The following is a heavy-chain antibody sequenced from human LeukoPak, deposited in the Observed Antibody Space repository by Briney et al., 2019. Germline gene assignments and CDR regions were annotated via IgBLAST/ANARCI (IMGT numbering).Heavy chain of an antibody. J-gene: IGHJ4*02. D-gene: IGHD2-2*01. V-gene: IGHV4-4*07. CDR1: GGSISSYY. CDR3: ARTSAVVSWLDN. Sequence: SETLSLTCTVSGGSISSYYWSWIRQPPGKGLEWIGRIYSSGSTDYNPSLNSRVTISVDTSKNQFSLKLSSVTAADTAVYYCARTSAVVSWLDNWGQGTLVTVSS. CDR2: IYSSGST.